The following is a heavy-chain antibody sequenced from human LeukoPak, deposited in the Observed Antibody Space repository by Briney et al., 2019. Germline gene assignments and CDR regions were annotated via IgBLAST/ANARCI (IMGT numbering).Heavy chain of an antibody. CDR3: ARDLSGYSYGLYY. Sequence: GGSLRLSCAASGFTFSSYSMNWVRQAPGKGLEWVSSISSSSSYIYYADSVKGRLTISRDNAKNSLYLQMNSLRAEDTAVYYCARDLSGYSYGLYYWGQGTLVTVSS. CDR1: GFTFSSYS. V-gene: IGHV3-21*01. J-gene: IGHJ4*02. CDR2: ISSSSSYI. D-gene: IGHD5-18*01.